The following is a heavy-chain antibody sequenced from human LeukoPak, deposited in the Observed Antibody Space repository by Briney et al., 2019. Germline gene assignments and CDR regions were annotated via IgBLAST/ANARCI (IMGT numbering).Heavy chain of an antibody. J-gene: IGHJ4*02. CDR2: MYPDVSDT. CDR3: ASLIYDSSGYFNY. CDR1: GYSFINHW. D-gene: IGHD3-22*01. V-gene: IGHV5-51*01. Sequence: GESLKISCKASGYSFINHWIGWVRQKPGKGLEWVGIMYPDVSDTRYSPSFQGQVSISADKSLSTAYLQWSSLYSSDTAMYYCASLIYDSSGYFNYWGQGTLVTVSS.